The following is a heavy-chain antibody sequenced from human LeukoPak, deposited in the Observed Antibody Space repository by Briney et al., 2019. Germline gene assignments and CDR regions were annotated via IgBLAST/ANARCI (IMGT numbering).Heavy chain of an antibody. J-gene: IGHJ4*02. Sequence: GGSLRLSCAVSGFAFGSEAMSWVRQSPARGLEWVASISPGGGATYYADYVKGRFTISRDNSKNTVYLQMDSLRAEDTALYYCARGQQLVKTDWGQGTLVTVSS. D-gene: IGHD6-13*01. CDR1: GFAFGSEA. CDR2: ISPGGGAT. V-gene: IGHV3-23*01. CDR3: ARGQQLVKTD.